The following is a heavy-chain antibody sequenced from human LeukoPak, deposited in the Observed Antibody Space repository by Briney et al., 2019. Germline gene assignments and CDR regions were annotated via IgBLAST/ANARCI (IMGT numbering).Heavy chain of an antibody. CDR3: ARARGSDTAMVYAFDI. CDR2: IYTSGST. CDR1: GGSISSGSYY. D-gene: IGHD5-18*01. V-gene: IGHV4-61*02. Sequence: SETLSLTCTVSGGSISSGSYYWSWIRQPAGKGLEWIGRIYTSGSTNYNPSLKSRVTISVDTSKNQFSLKLSSVTAADTAVYYCARARGSDTAMVYAFDIWGQGTMVTVSS. J-gene: IGHJ3*02.